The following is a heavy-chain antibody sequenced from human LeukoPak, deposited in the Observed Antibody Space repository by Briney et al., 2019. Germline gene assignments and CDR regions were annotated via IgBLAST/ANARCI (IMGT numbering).Heavy chain of an antibody. CDR3: ATLYYYDSVDY. CDR1: GYTLTELS. J-gene: IGHJ4*02. Sequence: ASVKVSCKVSGYTLTELSMHWVRQAPGKGLEWMGGFDPEDGETIYAQKFQGRVTVTEDTSTDTAYMELSSLRSEDTAVYYCATLYYYDSVDYWGQGTLVTVSS. CDR2: FDPEDGET. V-gene: IGHV1-24*01. D-gene: IGHD3-22*01.